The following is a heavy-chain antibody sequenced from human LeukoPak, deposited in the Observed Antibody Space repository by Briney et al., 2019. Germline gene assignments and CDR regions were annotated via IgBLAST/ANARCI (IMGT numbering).Heavy chain of an antibody. D-gene: IGHD3-10*01. CDR2: IYTSGST. CDR3: ARGYGWSSYNNFNH. Sequence: SETLSLTCTVSGGSISSGDYYWSWIRQPAGKGLEWIGRIYTSGSTKYNSSLKSRVTMSVDTSKNQFSLKLSSVTAADTAVYYCARGYGWSSYNNFNHWGQGILVTVSS. J-gene: IGHJ4*02. V-gene: IGHV4-61*02. CDR1: GGSISSGDYY.